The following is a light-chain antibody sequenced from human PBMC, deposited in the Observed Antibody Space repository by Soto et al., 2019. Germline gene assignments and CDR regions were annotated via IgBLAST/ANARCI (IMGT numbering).Light chain of an antibody. J-gene: IGLJ2*01. V-gene: IGLV1-47*01. CDR1: SSDLGSNY. CDR3: AAWYDSLSGGV. CDR2: WHI. Sequence: QSVLTQPPSASGTPGQRVTISCSGSSSDLGSNYVYWYQQLPGTATKLLIYWHIKRPSGVPDRFSGSKSGTSASLAISGLRSEDEADYYCAAWYDSLSGGVFGGGTKLTVL.